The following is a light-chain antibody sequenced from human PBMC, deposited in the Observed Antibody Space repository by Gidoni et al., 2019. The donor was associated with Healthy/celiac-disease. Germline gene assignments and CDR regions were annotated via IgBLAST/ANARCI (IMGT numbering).Light chain of an antibody. Sequence: DIQMPQSPSSLSASVVDRVTITCQASQDISNYLNWYQQKPGKAPKLLIYDASNLETGVPSRFSGSGSGTDFTFTISSLQPEDIATYYCQQYDNLPLTFGGGTKVEIK. CDR2: DAS. J-gene: IGKJ4*01. CDR1: QDISNY. V-gene: IGKV1-33*01. CDR3: QQYDNLPLT.